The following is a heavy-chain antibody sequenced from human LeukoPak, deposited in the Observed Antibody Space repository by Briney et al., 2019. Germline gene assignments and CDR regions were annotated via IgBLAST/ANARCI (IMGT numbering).Heavy chain of an antibody. CDR3: ARGLAVAGNPFYYYYYYMDV. CDR2: IYTSGST. CDR1: GGSISSYY. J-gene: IGHJ6*03. V-gene: IGHV4-4*07. Sequence: SETLSLTCTVSGGSISSYYWSWIRQPAGKGLEWIGRIYTSGSTNYNPSLKSRVTISVDTSKNQFSLKLSSVTAADTAVYYCARGLAVAGNPFYYYYYYMDVWGKGTTVTISS. D-gene: IGHD6-19*01.